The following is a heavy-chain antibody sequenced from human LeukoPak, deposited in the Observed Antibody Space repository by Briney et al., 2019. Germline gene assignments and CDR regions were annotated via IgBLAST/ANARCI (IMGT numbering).Heavy chain of an antibody. CDR3: ARRSAPGTFDGFDV. D-gene: IGHD6-13*01. V-gene: IGHV1-18*04. CDR1: GYDLITYG. Sequence: ASVKVSCKASGYDLITYGITWVRQAPGQGLEWMGIISAYYSDTNYAEKFQARVTMTRDTATGTAYMELRRLRSGDTAVYYCARRSAPGTFDGFDVWGQGTKVTVST. J-gene: IGHJ3*01. CDR2: ISAYYSDT.